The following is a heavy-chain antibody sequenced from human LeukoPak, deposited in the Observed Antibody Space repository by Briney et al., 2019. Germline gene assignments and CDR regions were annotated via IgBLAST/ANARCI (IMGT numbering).Heavy chain of an antibody. D-gene: IGHD3-10*01. Sequence: ASVKVSCKASGYTFGTHWMHWVRQAPGQGLEWMAIINPSGDVRSYAQKFQGRVTMTRDMSTSTVYMELSSLRSEDTAVYYCASGERITMVRGVIITFPSDWGQGTLVTVSS. CDR3: ASGERITMVRGVIITFPSD. CDR2: INPSGDVR. J-gene: IGHJ4*02. V-gene: IGHV1-46*01. CDR1: GYTFGTHW.